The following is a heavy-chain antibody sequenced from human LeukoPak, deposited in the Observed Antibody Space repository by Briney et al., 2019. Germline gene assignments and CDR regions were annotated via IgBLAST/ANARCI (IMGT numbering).Heavy chain of an antibody. D-gene: IGHD5-18*01. Sequence: GGSLRLSCAASGFTFSSYWMAWVRQAPGKGLEWVANIKEDGSDKNYVVSMKGRFTISRDNAKNSLYLQMNSLRAEDTAVYYCARDAGYGYDRFDYWGQGTQVTVSS. CDR1: GFTFSSYW. J-gene: IGHJ4*02. V-gene: IGHV3-7*01. CDR2: IKEDGSDK. CDR3: ARDAGYGYDRFDY.